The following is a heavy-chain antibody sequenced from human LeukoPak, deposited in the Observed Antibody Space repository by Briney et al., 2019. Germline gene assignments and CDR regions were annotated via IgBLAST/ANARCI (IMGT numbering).Heavy chain of an antibody. V-gene: IGHV3-23*01. CDR3: AKSHYDSSGYYDY. Sequence: QPGGSLRLSCAASGFTFSSYAMSWVRQAPGKGLEWVSAISGSGGSTYYADSVKGRFTISRDNSKNALYLQMNSLRAEDTAVYYCAKSHYDSSGYYDYWGQGTLVTVSS. D-gene: IGHD3-22*01. J-gene: IGHJ4*02. CDR1: GFTFSSYA. CDR2: ISGSGGST.